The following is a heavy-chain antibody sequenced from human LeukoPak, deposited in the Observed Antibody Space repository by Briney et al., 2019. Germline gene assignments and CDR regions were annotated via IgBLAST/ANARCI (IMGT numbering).Heavy chain of an antibody. J-gene: IGHJ5*02. Sequence: SVTLSCTASGCTFSSYAISWVRQATGQELEWMGGSIPIFGTANYAQKFQGRVTITADESTTTAYMELSSLRSEDTAVYYCARQRREMVRGVFVWFDPWGQGTLVTVSS. V-gene: IGHV1-69*13. CDR1: GCTFSSYA. D-gene: IGHD3-10*01. CDR3: ARQRREMVRGVFVWFDP. CDR2: SIPIFGTA.